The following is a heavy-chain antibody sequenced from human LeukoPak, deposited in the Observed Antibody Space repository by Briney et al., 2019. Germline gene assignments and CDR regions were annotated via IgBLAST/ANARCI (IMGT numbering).Heavy chain of an antibody. Sequence: TSETLSLTCTVSGGSISSYYWSWIRQPPGKGLEWIGYIYYSGSTNYNPSLKSRVTISVDTSKNQFSLKLSSVTAADTAVYYCARGGIVGATRNFDYWGQGTLVTVSS. CDR3: ARGGIVGATRNFDY. CDR2: IYYSGST. V-gene: IGHV4-59*12. D-gene: IGHD1-26*01. J-gene: IGHJ4*02. CDR1: GGSISSYY.